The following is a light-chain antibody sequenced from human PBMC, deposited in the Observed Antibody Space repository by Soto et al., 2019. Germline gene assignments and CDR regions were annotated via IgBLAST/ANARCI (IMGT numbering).Light chain of an antibody. CDR2: GAS. Sequence: MTQSPATLSVSPGERATLSCRASQTVGSNLAWYQQKPGLAPRLLVYGASTRATDIPARFSGSGSGTEFTLTISSLQPEDVATYYCQNYNTAPPTFGQGTRLEIK. V-gene: IGKV3D-15*01. CDR1: QTVGSN. CDR3: QNYNTAPPT. J-gene: IGKJ5*01.